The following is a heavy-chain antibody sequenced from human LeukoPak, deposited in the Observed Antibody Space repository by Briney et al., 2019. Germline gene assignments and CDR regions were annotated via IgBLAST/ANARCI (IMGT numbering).Heavy chain of an antibody. CDR3: ARAPGPYYDILTGPDY. V-gene: IGHV1-2*02. CDR1: GYTFTGYY. CDR2: INPNSGGT. J-gene: IGHJ4*02. Sequence: ASVKVSCKASGYTFTGYYMHWVRQAPGQGLEWMGWINPNSGGTNYAQKFQGRVTMTRDTSISTAYMELSRLRSDDTAVYYCARAPGPYYDILTGPDYWGQGTLVTVSS. D-gene: IGHD3-9*01.